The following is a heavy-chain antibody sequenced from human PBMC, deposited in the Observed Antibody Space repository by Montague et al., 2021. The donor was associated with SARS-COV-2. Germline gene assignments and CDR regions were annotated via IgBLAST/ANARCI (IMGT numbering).Heavy chain of an antibody. J-gene: IGHJ4*02. CDR3: ARGAPGY. V-gene: IGHV4-34*01. Sequence: SETLSLTCAVYGGSFSDYHWTWIRQSPGGGLEWIGQINYGGRTTNNPSLKSRVTISIDTSKNQFSLQLTSVTAADTAVYYCARGAPGYWGQGTLVTVSS. D-gene: IGHD1-1*01. CDR1: GGSFSDYH. CDR2: INYGGRT.